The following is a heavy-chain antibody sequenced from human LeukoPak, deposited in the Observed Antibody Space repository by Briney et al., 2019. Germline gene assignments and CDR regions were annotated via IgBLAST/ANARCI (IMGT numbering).Heavy chain of an antibody. V-gene: IGHV4-59*01. CDR1: GGPLRSYL. D-gene: IGHD4-23*01. J-gene: IGHJ6*02. CDR2: FYYSGRT. Sequence: SGALSLPFPVPGGPLRSYLWSWVRPPPGKGPGWNGFFYYSGRTDYNPSLKSRVTISVDTSKNEISLKLSSVTAADTAFYYCARDVGGNSPRYYYGLDVWGQGTTVTVSS. CDR3: ARDVGGNSPRYYYGLDV.